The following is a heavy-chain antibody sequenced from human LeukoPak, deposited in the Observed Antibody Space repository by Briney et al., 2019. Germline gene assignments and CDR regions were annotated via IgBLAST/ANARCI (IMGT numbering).Heavy chain of an antibody. D-gene: IGHD6-19*01. CDR1: GFTFSSYA. Sequence: GGSLRLSCAASGFTFSSYAISWVRQAPGKGLEWVSGISGSGGSTYYADSVKGRFSISRDNSKNTLYLEMNSLRAEDTAVYYCAKGRGQWLAAINYWGQRTLVTVSS. CDR3: AKGRGQWLAAINY. CDR2: ISGSGGST. V-gene: IGHV3-23*01. J-gene: IGHJ4*02.